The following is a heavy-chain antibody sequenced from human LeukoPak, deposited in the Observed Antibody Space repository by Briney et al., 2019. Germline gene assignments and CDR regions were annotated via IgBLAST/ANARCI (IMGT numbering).Heavy chain of an antibody. Sequence: GGSLRLSCAASGFTFSDYYMTWIRQAPGKGLECISYIDTNGDATYCADSVKGRFTISRDNAKKSLYLQMNSLRAEDTAVYYCARDPHPPRVQRIIYNWFDPWGQGTLVTVSS. J-gene: IGHJ5*02. V-gene: IGHV3-11*04. CDR1: GFTFSDYY. D-gene: IGHD3-10*01. CDR2: IDTNGDAT. CDR3: ARDPHPPRVQRIIYNWFDP.